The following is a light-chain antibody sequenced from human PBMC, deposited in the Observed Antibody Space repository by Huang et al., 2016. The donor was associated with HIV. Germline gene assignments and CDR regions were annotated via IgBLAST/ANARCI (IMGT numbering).Light chain of an antibody. Sequence: ETVMTQSPVTLSVSPGDRASLSCRSSPIVRSHLAWYQQKPGQAPRLLIYAASTRATGVPARFSGSGAGTEFTLTISTLQSEDSAVYYCQQYNDFRSTFGPGTRVEIK. CDR1: PIVRSH. V-gene: IGKV3-15*01. J-gene: IGKJ3*01. CDR2: AAS. CDR3: QQYNDFRST.